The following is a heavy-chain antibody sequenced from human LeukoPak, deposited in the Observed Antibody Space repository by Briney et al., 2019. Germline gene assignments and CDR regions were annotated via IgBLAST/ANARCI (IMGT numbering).Heavy chain of an antibody. D-gene: IGHD5-18*01. CDR3: ASSPHTAMGYYFDY. V-gene: IGHV3-66*01. CDR1: GFTVSSNY. CDR2: IYSGGST. Sequence: GGSLRLSCAASGFTVSSNYMSWVRQAPGEGLEWVSVIYSGGSTYYADSVKGRFTISRDNSKNTLYLQMNSLRAEDTAVYYCASSPHTAMGYYFDYWGQGTLVTVSS. J-gene: IGHJ4*02.